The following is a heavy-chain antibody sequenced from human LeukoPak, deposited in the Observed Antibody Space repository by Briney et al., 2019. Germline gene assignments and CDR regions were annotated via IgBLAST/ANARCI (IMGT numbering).Heavy chain of an antibody. J-gene: IGHJ4*02. CDR3: ARHEKYCSSTSCYIDY. V-gene: IGHV4-38-2*01. D-gene: IGHD2-2*02. Sequence: SETLSLTCAVSGYSISRGYYWGWIRQPPGKGLEWIGRIYHSGRTYYNPSLKSRVTISVDTSKNQFSLKLSSVNAADTAVYYGARHEKYCSSTSCYIDYWGQGTLVSVSS. CDR2: IYHSGRT. CDR1: GYSISRGYY.